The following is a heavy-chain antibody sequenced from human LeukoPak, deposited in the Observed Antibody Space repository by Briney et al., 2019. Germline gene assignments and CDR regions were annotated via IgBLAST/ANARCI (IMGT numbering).Heavy chain of an antibody. D-gene: IGHD3-22*01. V-gene: IGHV4-59*01. CDR2: IYYSGST. Sequence: PSETLSLTCTVSGGSISSYYWSWIRQPPGKGLEWIGYIYYSGSTNYNPSLKSRVTISVDTSKNQFSLKLSSVTAADTAVYYCARRSKGYYDSSGYYYEAWFDPWGQGTLVTVSS. J-gene: IGHJ5*02. CDR1: GGSISSYY. CDR3: ARRSKGYYDSSGYYYEAWFDP.